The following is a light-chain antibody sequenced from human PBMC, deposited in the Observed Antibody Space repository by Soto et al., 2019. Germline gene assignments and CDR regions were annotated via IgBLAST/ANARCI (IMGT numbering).Light chain of an antibody. CDR2: EGS. J-gene: IGLJ2*01. V-gene: IGLV2-23*01. CDR1: SSDVGSYNL. CDR3: CSYAGSSTDVV. Sequence: QSALTQPASVSGSPGQSITISCTGTSSDVGSYNLVSWYQQHPGKAPKLMIYEGSKRPSGVSNRFSGSKSGNTASLTIAGLHAEDAAYYYCCSYAGSSTDVVFGGGTKLTVL.